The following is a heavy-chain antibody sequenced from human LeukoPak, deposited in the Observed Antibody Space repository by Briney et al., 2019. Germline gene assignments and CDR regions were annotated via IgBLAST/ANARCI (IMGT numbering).Heavy chain of an antibody. CDR3: ARGNGFIIDY. V-gene: IGHV3-7*01. CDR2: INQDGSEK. Sequence: GGALRLSCAASGFTLSSNWMNWVRQAPGKGLEWVAIINQDGSEKYYVDSVKGRFTISRGNAKNSLYLQMNSLRDEDTAVYYCARGNGFIIDYWGQGTLVTVSS. CDR1: GFTLSSNW. J-gene: IGHJ4*02. D-gene: IGHD2-8*01.